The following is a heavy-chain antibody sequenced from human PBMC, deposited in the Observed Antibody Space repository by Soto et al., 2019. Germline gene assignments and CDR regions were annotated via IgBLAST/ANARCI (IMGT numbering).Heavy chain of an antibody. CDR3: ARFGATNYYYYYGMDV. V-gene: IGHV4-34*01. CDR1: GGSFSGYY. CDR2: INHSGST. J-gene: IGHJ6*02. Sequence: PSETLSLTCAVYGGSFSGYYWSWIRQPPGKGLEWIGEINHSGSTNYNPSLKSRVTISVDTSKNQFSLKLSSVTAADTAVYYCARFGATNYYYYYGMDVWGQGTTVTVSS. D-gene: IGHD3-10*01.